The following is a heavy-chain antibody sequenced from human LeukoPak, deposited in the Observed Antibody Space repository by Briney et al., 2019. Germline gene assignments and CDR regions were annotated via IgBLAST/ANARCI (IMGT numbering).Heavy chain of an antibody. CDR1: GYSISSGYY. CDR3: ARGTVGATPSFDY. J-gene: IGHJ4*02. CDR2: IYHSGST. D-gene: IGHD1-26*01. V-gene: IGHV4-38-2*02. Sequence: PSETLSLTCTVSGYSISSGYYWGWLRQPPGKGLGGIGSIYHSGSTYYHPSLKSRVTISVDTSKNQFSLKLSSVTAADTAVYYCARGTVGATPSFDYCGQGTLVTVSS.